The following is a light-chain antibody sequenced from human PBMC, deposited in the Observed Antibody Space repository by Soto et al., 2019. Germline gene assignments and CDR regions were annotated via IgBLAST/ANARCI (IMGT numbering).Light chain of an antibody. J-gene: IGKJ1*01. V-gene: IGKV1-39*01. Sequence: IPMTPSPSSLSASYPYRFTIDFRASQIITYFLYWYQQHPGEAPNLLIFAASHAHSGVSSWFSGSGSGTDFTLTISSLHPEDFANYYCQQYNGYSPTFGQGTKVDIK. CDR1: QIITYF. CDR3: QQYNGYSPT. CDR2: AAS.